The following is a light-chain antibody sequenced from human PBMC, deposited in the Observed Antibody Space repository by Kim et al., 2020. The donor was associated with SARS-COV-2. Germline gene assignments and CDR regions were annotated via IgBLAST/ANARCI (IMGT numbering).Light chain of an antibody. CDR1: RSNIGSNY. Sequence: KVTISCSGSRSNIGSNYVYWYQQLPGTAPKLLIYRNNQRPSGVPDRFSGSKSGTSASLAISGLRSEDEADYYCAAWDDSLSGPGVFGGGTQLTVL. CDR2: RNN. J-gene: IGLJ3*02. CDR3: AAWDDSLSGPGV. V-gene: IGLV1-47*01.